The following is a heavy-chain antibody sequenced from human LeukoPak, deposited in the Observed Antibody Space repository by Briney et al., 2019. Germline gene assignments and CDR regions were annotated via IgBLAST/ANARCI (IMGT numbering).Heavy chain of an antibody. CDR2: ISGSGGST. J-gene: IGHJ4*02. CDR3: AKGLRYFDY. Sequence: GGSLRLSCAVSGFTFSTFAMSWVRQAPGKGLEWVPVISGSGGSTYYADSVKGRFTISRDNAKNTLYLQMNSLRAEDTAVYYCAKGLRYFDYWGQGTLVTVSS. CDR1: GFTFSTFA. D-gene: IGHD3-16*01. V-gene: IGHV3-23*01.